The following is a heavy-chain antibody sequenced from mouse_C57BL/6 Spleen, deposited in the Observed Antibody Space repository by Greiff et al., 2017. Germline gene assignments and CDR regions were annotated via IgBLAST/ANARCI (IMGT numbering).Heavy chain of an antibody. Sequence: QVQLQQPGAELVKPGASVKLSCKASGYTFTSYWMQWVKQRPGQGLEWIGEIDPSDSYTNYNQKFKGKATLTVDTSSSTAYMQLSSLTSEDSAVYYCARYYGSSHWYFDVWGTGTTGTVSS. CDR1: GYTFTSYW. CDR2: IDPSDSYT. J-gene: IGHJ1*03. D-gene: IGHD1-1*01. CDR3: ARYYGSSHWYFDV. V-gene: IGHV1-50*01.